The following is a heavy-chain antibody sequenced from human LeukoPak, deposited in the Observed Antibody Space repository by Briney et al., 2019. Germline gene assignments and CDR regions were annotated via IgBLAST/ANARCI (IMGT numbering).Heavy chain of an antibody. CDR2: IYSGGST. D-gene: IGHD4-4*01. Sequence: GGSLRLSCAASGFTVSSNYMSWVRQAPGKGLEWVSVIYSGGSTYYADSVKGRFTISRDNPKNTLYLQMNSLRAEDTAVYYCARMTTVTYNWFDPWGQGTLVTVSS. V-gene: IGHV3-66*01. CDR1: GFTVSSNY. J-gene: IGHJ5*02. CDR3: ARMTTVTYNWFDP.